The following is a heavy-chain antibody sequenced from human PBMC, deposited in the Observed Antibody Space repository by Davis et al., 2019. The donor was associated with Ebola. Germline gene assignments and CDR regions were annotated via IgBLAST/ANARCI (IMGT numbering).Heavy chain of an antibody. CDR1: GDSVSSGSTG. CDR3: TRGWFRSGMDV. Sequence: PSETLSLTCAISGDSVSSGSTGWNWIRQSPLRGLEWLGRTYYNSKWYNDYAISVKSRITVNPDTSKNQFSLLLNSVTPEDTAIYYCTRGWFRSGMDVWGQGTTITVSS. V-gene: IGHV6-1*01. CDR2: TYYNSKWYN. J-gene: IGHJ6*02. D-gene: IGHD6-19*01.